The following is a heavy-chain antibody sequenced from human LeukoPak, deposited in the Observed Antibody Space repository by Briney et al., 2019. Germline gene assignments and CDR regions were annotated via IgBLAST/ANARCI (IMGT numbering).Heavy chain of an antibody. D-gene: IGHD5-24*01. CDR1: GFTFSNHW. J-gene: IGHJ4*02. CDR2: INRGGSRT. CDR3: TRVGYIDEGIDY. Sequence: GSLRLSCAASGFTFSNHWMHWVRQAPGKGLMWVSRINRGGSRTDYADSVKGRFTISRDNAKNSLYLQMNSLRAEDTAIYYCTRVGYIDEGIDYWGQGTLVTVSS. V-gene: IGHV3-74*01.